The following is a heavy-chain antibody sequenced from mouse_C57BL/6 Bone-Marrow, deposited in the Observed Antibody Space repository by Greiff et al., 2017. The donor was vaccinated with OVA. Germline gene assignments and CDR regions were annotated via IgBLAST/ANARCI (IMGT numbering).Heavy chain of an antibody. CDR2: IYPRSGNT. J-gene: IGHJ3*01. CDR1: GYTFTSYG. CDR3: GDYSNYGEWFAY. V-gene: IGHV1-81*01. D-gene: IGHD2-5*01. Sequence: VKLQESGAELARPGASVKLSCKASGYTFTSYGISWVKQRTGQGLEWIGEIYPRSGNTYYNEKFKGKATLTADKSSSTAYMELRSLTSEDSAVYFCGDYSNYGEWFAYWGQGTLVTVSA.